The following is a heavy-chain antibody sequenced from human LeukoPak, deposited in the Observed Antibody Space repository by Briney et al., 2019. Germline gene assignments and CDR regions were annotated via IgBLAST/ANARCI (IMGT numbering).Heavy chain of an antibody. V-gene: IGHV3-73*01. CDR1: GFTFSGSP. CDR3: ASSRTEDAFDI. Sequence: GGSLRLSCAASGFTFSGSPMHWVRQASGKGLEWVGRIRSNANSYATAYGASVKGRFTISRDDSKNTAYLQMNSPRAEDTAVYYCASSRTEDAFDIWGQGTMVTVSS. CDR2: IRSNANSYAT. J-gene: IGHJ3*02.